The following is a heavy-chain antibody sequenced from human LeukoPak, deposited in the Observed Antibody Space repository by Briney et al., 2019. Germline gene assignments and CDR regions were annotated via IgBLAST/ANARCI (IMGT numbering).Heavy chain of an antibody. CDR1: GYTFTSYD. CDR2: INPSGGST. Sequence: ASVKVSCKASGYTFTSYDINWVRQATGQGLEWMGIINPSGGSTSYAQKFQGRVTMTRDTSTSTVYMELSSLRSEDTAVYYCARDRPRGRSGYYDAFDIWGQGTMVTVSS. J-gene: IGHJ3*02. CDR3: ARDRPRGRSGYYDAFDI. V-gene: IGHV1-46*01. D-gene: IGHD3-3*01.